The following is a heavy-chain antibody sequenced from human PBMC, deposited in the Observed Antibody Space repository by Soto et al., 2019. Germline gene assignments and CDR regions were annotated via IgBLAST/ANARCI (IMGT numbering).Heavy chain of an antibody. J-gene: IGHJ4*02. Sequence: GGSLRLSCAASGFTFSSYWMSWVRQAPGKGLEWVANIKQDGSEKYYVDSVKGRFTISRDNAKNSLYLQMNSLRAEDTAVYYCARDQRGYSGYDWMAFDYWGQGTLVTVSS. V-gene: IGHV3-7*01. CDR2: IKQDGSEK. D-gene: IGHD5-12*01. CDR1: GFTFSSYW. CDR3: ARDQRGYSGYDWMAFDY.